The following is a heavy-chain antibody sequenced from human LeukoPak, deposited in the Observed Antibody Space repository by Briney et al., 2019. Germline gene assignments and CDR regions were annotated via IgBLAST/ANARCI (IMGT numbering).Heavy chain of an antibody. CDR2: ISGSGGST. V-gene: IGHV3-23*01. CDR1: GFTFSSYA. CDR3: AKGSQSRSIAWVGY. Sequence: GGSLRLSCAASGFTFSSYAMSWVRQAPGKGLEWVSAISGSGGSTYYADPVKGRFTISRDNSKNTLYLQMNSLRAEDTAVYYCAKGSQSRSIAWVGYWGQGTLVTVSS. J-gene: IGHJ4*02. D-gene: IGHD6-6*01.